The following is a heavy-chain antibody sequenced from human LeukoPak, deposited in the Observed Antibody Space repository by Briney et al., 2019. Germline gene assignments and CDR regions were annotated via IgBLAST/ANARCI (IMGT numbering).Heavy chain of an antibody. CDR3: AKDGAGWLQFSFAYYYYYYMDV. D-gene: IGHD5-24*01. CDR1: GFTFDDSG. Sequence: GGSLRLSCAASGFTFDDSGMSWVRQPPGKGLEWISGINWNGRSTTYADSVKGRFTISRDNSKNTLYLQMNSLRAEDTAVYYCAKDGAGWLQFSFAYYYYYYMDVWGKGTTVTISS. CDR2: INWNGRST. V-gene: IGHV3-20*04. J-gene: IGHJ6*03.